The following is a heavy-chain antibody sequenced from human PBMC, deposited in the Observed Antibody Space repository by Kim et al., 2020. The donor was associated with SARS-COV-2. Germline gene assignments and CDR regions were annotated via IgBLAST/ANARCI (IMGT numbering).Heavy chain of an antibody. J-gene: IGHJ1*01. CDR3: ARGHYYSNYPSAEYFQH. CDR2: INHSGST. Sequence: SETLSLTCAVYGGSFSGYYWSWIRQPPGKGLEWIGEINHSGSTNYNPSLKSRVTISVDTSKNQFSLKLSSVTAADTAVYYCARGHYYSNYPSAEYFQHWGQGTLVTVSS. D-gene: IGHD4-4*01. CDR1: GGSFSGYY. V-gene: IGHV4-34*01.